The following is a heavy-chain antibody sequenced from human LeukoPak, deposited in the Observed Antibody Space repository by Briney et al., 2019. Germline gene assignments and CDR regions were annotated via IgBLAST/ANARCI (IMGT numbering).Heavy chain of an antibody. D-gene: IGHD1-1*01. CDR3: VRSGGGV. V-gene: IGHV4-61*01. J-gene: IGHJ4*02. Sequence: SETLSLTCTVSGGSVRSGSYYWSWVRQPPGKGLEWIGYIYHSGSTNYNPSLKSRVTISVDTPKNQFSLKLTSVTAADTAVYYCVRSGGGVWGPGTLVTVSS. CDR2: IYHSGST. CDR1: GGSVRSGSYY.